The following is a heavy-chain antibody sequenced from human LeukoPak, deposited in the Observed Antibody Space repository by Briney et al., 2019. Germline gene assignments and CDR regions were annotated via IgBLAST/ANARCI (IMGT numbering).Heavy chain of an antibody. CDR2: ISSSSINI. D-gene: IGHD1-1*01. Sequence: PGGSLRLSCAASGFTFSSYSMTWVRQAPGKGLEWVSSISSSSINIYYADSVKGRFTISRDNAKNSLYQQMNSLRDEDTAVYYCARGGQGNWPTPFDYWGQGTLVTVSS. V-gene: IGHV3-21*01. J-gene: IGHJ4*02. CDR3: ARGGQGNWPTPFDY. CDR1: GFTFSSYS.